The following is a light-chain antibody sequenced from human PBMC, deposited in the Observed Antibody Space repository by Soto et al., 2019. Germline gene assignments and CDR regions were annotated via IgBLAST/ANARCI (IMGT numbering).Light chain of an antibody. CDR1: QDINTW. Sequence: DVQMTQSPSSLSASVGDRVTITCRASQDINTWLAWYQQKAEKAPKSLIYAASSLQTGVPSRFSGSQSGTDFTLTISSLQPEDSATYYCQQYNIYPLTFDGGTKVEIK. V-gene: IGKV1D-16*01. CDR2: AAS. J-gene: IGKJ4*01. CDR3: QQYNIYPLT.